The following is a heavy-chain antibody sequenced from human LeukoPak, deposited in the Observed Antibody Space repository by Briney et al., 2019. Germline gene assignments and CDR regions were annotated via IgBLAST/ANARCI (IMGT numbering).Heavy chain of an antibody. J-gene: IGHJ4*02. CDR1: GFTFSSYE. CDR3: ARGPSGYHNT. D-gene: IGHD5-12*01. V-gene: IGHV3-48*03. Sequence: PGGSLRLSCAASGFTFSSYEMNWVRRAPGKGLEWVSYISSSGSTIYYADSVKGRFTISRDNSKNTLYLQMNSLRAEDTAVYYCARGPSGYHNTGGQGTLVTVSS. CDR2: ISSSGSTI.